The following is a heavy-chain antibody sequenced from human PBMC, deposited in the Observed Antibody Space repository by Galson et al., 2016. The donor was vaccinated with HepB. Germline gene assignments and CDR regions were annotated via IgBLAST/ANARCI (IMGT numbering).Heavy chain of an antibody. CDR2: VSGSAAGTEYGITT. D-gene: IGHD2-2*01. V-gene: IGHV3-23*01. CDR1: GFTFSSYA. J-gene: IGHJ4*02. Sequence: SLRLSCAASGFTFSSYAMNWVRQAPGKGLEWVAAVSGSAAGTEYGITTDYADSVKGRFPISRDNSKNTLYLQMNSLRAEDTAVYYCARVGPSCSSTRCSDYYFDYWGQGTLVTVSS. CDR3: ARVGPSCSSTRCSDYYFDY.